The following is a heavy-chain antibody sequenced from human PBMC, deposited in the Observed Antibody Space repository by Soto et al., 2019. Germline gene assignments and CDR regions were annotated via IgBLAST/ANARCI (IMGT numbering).Heavy chain of an antibody. CDR2: ISGSGGST. V-gene: IGHV3-23*01. CDR3: AKFRTFDY. Sequence: SLRRSCAASGFTFSRYALSWVRQAPGKGLEWVSAISGSGGSTYYADSVKGRFTISRDNSKNTLYLQMNSLRAEDTAVYYCAKFRTFDYWGQGTLVTVSS. CDR1: GFTFSRYA. J-gene: IGHJ4*02.